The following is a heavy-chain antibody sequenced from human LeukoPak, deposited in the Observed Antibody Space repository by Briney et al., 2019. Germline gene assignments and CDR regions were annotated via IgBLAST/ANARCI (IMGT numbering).Heavy chain of an antibody. CDR2: INHSGST. Sequence: SETLSLTCAVYGGSFSGYYWSWFRQPPGKGLEWIGEINHSGSTNYNPSLKSRVTISVDTSKNQFSLKLSSVTAADTAVYYCARGRKNIDFWSGYYGGYFDYWGQGTLVTVSS. CDR3: ARGRKNIDFWSGYYGGYFDY. D-gene: IGHD3-3*01. V-gene: IGHV4-34*01. CDR1: GGSFSGYY. J-gene: IGHJ4*02.